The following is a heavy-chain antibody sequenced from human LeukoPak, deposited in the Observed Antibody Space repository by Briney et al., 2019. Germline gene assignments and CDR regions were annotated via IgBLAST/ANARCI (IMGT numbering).Heavy chain of an antibody. D-gene: IGHD2-15*01. Sequence: PGGSLRLSCAASGFTFNNALMSWVRQAPGKGLEWVGRVQSKTDGGTTDYAAPVKGRFTISKDDSKNTLYLQMTSLKTEDTAVYYCTTAHGYCSGGSCRQTYYFDYWGQGTLVTVSS. V-gene: IGHV3-15*01. CDR2: VQSKTDGGTT. CDR1: GFTFNNAL. CDR3: TTAHGYCSGGSCRQTYYFDY. J-gene: IGHJ4*02.